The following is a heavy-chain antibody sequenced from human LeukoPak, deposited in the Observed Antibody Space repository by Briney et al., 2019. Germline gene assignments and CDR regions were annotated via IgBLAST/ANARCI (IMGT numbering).Heavy chain of an antibody. V-gene: IGHV1-2*02. J-gene: IGHJ6*02. CDR2: INPNSGGS. Sequence: GASVKVSCKASGYTFTGYYMHWVRQAPGQGLEWMGWINPNSGGSNYAQTFQGRVTMTRDTSISTAYMELSRLRSDDTAVYYCARDLAPGDTAMAHYYYGMDVWAKGPRSPSP. CDR3: ARDLAPGDTAMAHYYYGMDV. D-gene: IGHD5-18*01. CDR1: GYTFTGYY.